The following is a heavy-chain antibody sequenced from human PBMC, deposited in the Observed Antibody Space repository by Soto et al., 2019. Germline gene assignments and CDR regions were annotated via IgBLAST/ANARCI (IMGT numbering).Heavy chain of an antibody. D-gene: IGHD3-3*01. CDR3: ARQYYDFWSGSYTGSSYFDI. V-gene: IGHV5-51*01. CDR2: IYPGDSDT. J-gene: IGHJ2*01. Sequence: XESLKISSQGSEYTFTDYLLVWVRQMPGKGLDGMGIIYPGDSDTKYSPSFQGHVTISVDESINTAYLQWGSLKASDSAMYYCARQYYDFWSGSYTGSSYFDIWGRGTLVTVSS. CDR1: EYTFTDYL.